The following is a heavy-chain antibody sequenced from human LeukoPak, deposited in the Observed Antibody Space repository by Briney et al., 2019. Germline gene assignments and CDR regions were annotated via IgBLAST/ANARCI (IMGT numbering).Heavy chain of an antibody. CDR1: GGTFSSYA. V-gene: IGHV1-69*13. Sequence: SVKVSCKASGGTFSSYAISWVRQAPGQGLEWMGGIIPISGTANYAQKFQGRVTITADESTSTAYMELSSLRSEDTAVYYCVTVYGDDGTDYWGQGTLVTVSS. CDR3: VTVYGDDGTDY. D-gene: IGHD4-17*01. J-gene: IGHJ4*02. CDR2: IIPISGTA.